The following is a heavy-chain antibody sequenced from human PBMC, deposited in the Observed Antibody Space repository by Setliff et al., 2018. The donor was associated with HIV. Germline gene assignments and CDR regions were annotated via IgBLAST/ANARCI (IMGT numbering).Heavy chain of an antibody. V-gene: IGHV3-23*01. CDR1: GFTFPNYI. J-gene: IGHJ6*03. Sequence: GGSLRLSCAASGFTFPNYIMDWVRLVPGRGLEWVSTIIGSGADTYYPDSVKGRFTISRDNSKYTLSLQMNSLRVEDTAIYFCARRDSDNGNDYYYVGVWGKGTTVTVSS. CDR3: ARRDSDNGNDYYYVGV. CDR2: IIGSGADT. D-gene: IGHD1-1*01.